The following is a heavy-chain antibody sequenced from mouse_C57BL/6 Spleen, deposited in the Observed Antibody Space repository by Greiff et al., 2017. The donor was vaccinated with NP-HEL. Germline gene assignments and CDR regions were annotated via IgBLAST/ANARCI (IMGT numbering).Heavy chain of an antibody. CDR2: FHPYNDDT. J-gene: IGHJ4*01. Sequence: VKVVESGAELVKPGASVKMSCKASGYTFTTYPIEWMKQNHGKSLEWIGNFHPYNDDTKYNEKFKGKATLTVEKSSSTVYLELSRLTSDDSAVYYCARSYYYGSSYWAMDYWGQGTSVTVSS. V-gene: IGHV1-47*01. CDR1: GYTFTTYP. CDR3: ARSYYYGSSYWAMDY. D-gene: IGHD1-1*01.